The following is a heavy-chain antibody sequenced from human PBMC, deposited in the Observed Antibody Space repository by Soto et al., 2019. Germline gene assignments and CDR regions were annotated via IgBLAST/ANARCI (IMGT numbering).Heavy chain of an antibody. CDR1: GFTFSDYY. J-gene: IGHJ6*03. CDR3: ASGVAASHFHYYSIDV. CDR2: ISGSCSTK. V-gene: IGHV3-11*01. Sequence: QVQLVESGGGLVKPGGSLRLSCAASGFTFSDYYMRWIRQAPGKGLEWVSYISGSCSTKYYADSVKGLFTIAKDNAKNSMRPEMNGLRAEDSAVYYGASGVAASHFHYYSIDVWGKGTTVTVSS. D-gene: IGHD2-15*01.